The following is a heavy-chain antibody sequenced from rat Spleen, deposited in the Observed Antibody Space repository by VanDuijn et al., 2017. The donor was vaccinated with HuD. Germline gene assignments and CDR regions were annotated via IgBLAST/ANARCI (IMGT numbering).Heavy chain of an antibody. J-gene: IGHJ2*01. V-gene: IGHV2-43*01. Sequence: QVQLKESGPGLVQPSQTLSLTCTVSGFSLTRYDISWVRQPPGKGLEWMGVIWTGGTTAYNSLLKSRLSISRDTSKSQVFLKMNSLQTEDTATYYCARANRDSYAHFDHWGQGVMVTVSS. D-gene: IGHD1-12*01. CDR2: IWTGGTT. CDR1: GFSLTRYD. CDR3: ARANRDSYAHFDH.